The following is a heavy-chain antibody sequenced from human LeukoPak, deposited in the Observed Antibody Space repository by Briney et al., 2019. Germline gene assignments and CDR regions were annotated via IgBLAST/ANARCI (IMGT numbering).Heavy chain of an antibody. Sequence: ASVKVSCKASGYTFTGYYMHWVRQAPGQGLEWMGWINPNSGGTNYAQKFQGRVTMTRDTSISTAYMELSRLGSDDTAVYYCEWSGYSSSSWYYFDYWGQGTLVTVSS. J-gene: IGHJ4*02. CDR2: INPNSGGT. V-gene: IGHV1-2*02. D-gene: IGHD6-13*01. CDR3: EWSGYSSSSWYYFDY. CDR1: GYTFTGYY.